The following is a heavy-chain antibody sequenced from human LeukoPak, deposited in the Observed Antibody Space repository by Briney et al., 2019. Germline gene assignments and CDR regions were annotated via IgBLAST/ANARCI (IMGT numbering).Heavy chain of an antibody. Sequence: SQTLSLTCTVSGGSISSGSYYWSWIRQPAGKGLEWIGRIYTSGGTNYNPSLKSRVTMSVDTSKNQFSLKLSSVTAADTAVYYCARVGGDYNYYYYMDVWGKGTTVTVSS. CDR1: GGSISSGSYY. CDR3: ARVGGDYNYYYYMDV. D-gene: IGHD4-17*01. CDR2: IYTSGGT. J-gene: IGHJ6*03. V-gene: IGHV4-61*02.